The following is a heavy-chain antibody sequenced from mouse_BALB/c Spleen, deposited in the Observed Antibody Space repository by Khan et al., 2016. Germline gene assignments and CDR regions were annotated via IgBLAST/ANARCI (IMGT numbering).Heavy chain of an antibody. J-gene: IGHJ3*01. D-gene: IGHD1-1*01. CDR2: INPDSSTI. V-gene: IGHV4-1*02. CDR3: ARAGYYGYLAY. Sequence: EVQLVESGGGLVQPGGSLKLSCAASGFDFSRYWTSWVRQAPGQGLEWIGEINPDSSTINYTPSLKDKFIISRDNAKNTLYLQISKVRSEDTALCYCARAGYYGYLAYWGQGTLVSVSA. CDR1: GFDFSRYW.